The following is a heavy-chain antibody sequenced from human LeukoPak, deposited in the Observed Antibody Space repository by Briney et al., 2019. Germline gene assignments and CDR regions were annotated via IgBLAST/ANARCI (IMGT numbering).Heavy chain of an antibody. Sequence: SETLSLTCTVSGGSISSYYWSWIRQPPGKGLEWIGSIYYSGSTYYNPSLKSRVTISVDTSKNQFSLKLSSVTAADTAVYYCARDRPKLGVYWGQGTLVTVSS. CDR1: GGSISSYY. J-gene: IGHJ4*02. V-gene: IGHV4-39*07. CDR2: IYYSGST. CDR3: ARDRPKLGVY. D-gene: IGHD3-16*01.